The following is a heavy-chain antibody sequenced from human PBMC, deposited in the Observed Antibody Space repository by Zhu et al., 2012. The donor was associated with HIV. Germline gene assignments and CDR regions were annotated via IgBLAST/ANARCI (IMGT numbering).Heavy chain of an antibody. CDR1: GSSIISTYY. D-gene: IGHD3-3*02. CDR3: ARHSWTATDYFDY. Sequence: QVQLQEPGPGLVKPSETLSLTCAVSGSSIISTYYWGWIRQPPGKGLEWIGSIYHSETTYYNPSLKSRVTISIDTANNQFSLKLSSVTAADTAVYYCARHSWTATDYFDYWGQGTLVTVSS. V-gene: IGHV4-38-2*01. CDR2: IYHSETT. J-gene: IGHJ4*02.